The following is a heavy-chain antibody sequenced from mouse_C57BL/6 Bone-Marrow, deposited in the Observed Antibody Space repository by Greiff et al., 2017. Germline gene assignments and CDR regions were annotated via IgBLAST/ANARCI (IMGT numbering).Heavy chain of an antibody. CDR1: GFTFTDYY. CDR3: ARSITTVVGGFAY. CDR2: IRNKANGYTT. Sequence: EVKLMESGGGLVQPGGSLSLSCAASGFTFTDYYMSWVRQPPGQALEWLGFIRNKANGYTTEYSASVKGRITISRENSQSILYLQKNALRAEDSATYYCARSITTVVGGFAYWGHGTLVTVAA. J-gene: IGHJ3*01. D-gene: IGHD1-1*01. V-gene: IGHV7-3*01.